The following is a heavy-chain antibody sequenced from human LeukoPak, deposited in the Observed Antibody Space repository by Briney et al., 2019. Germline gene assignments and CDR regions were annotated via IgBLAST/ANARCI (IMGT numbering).Heavy chain of an antibody. CDR1: GGSITSGDYY. Sequence: SETLSLTCTVSGGSITSGDYYWSWIRQPPGKGLEWIAFMYYSGSTYYNPSLKSRVTMSADTSKNQFSLKLSSVTAADTAVYYCARPYYYDSRIDPWGQGTLVTVSS. CDR3: ARPYYYDSRIDP. J-gene: IGHJ5*02. CDR2: MYYSGST. V-gene: IGHV4-30-4*01. D-gene: IGHD3-22*01.